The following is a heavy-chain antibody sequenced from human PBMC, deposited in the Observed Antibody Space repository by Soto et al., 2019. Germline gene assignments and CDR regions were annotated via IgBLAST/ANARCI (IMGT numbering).Heavy chain of an antibody. V-gene: IGHV4-59*01. J-gene: IGHJ4*02. CDR3: ARTLYIGYSLHLYFFDY. D-gene: IGHD5-12*01. CDR2: IYYSGST. Sequence: PSETLSLTCTVSGGSISCYYWSWIRQPPGKGLEWIGYIYYSGSTNYNPSLKSRVTISVDTSKNQFSLKLSSVTAADTAVYYCARTLYIGYSLHLYFFDYSGQGTLVTVSS. CDR1: GGSISCYY.